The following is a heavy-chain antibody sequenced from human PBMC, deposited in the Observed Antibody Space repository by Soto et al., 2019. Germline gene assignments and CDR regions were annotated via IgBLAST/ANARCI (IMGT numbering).Heavy chain of an antibody. CDR2: ISNNGNNK. Sequence: VQLVESGGGVVQPGRSLRLSCAASGFTFSSYGMHWVRQAPGKGLEWVAVISNNGNNKYSADSMKGRFTIFRDNSKNTLYLEMNSLRAEDTAVYYCAKDSGRGSADYYFDYWGQGTLVTVSS. V-gene: IGHV3-30*18. CDR3: AKDSGRGSADYYFDY. J-gene: IGHJ4*02. CDR1: GFTFSSYG. D-gene: IGHD2-15*01.